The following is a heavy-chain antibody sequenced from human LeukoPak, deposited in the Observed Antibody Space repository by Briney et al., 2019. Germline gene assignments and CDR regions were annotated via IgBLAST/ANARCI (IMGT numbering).Heavy chain of an antibody. Sequence: PGGSLRLSCAASGFTFSSYGMHWVRQAPGKGLEWVAVISYDGSNKYYADSVKGRFTISRDNSKNTLYLQMNSLRAEDTAVYYCATDQSPYSSSWYSTGSQTDYWGQGTLVTVSS. CDR1: GFTFSSYG. CDR3: ATDQSPYSSSWYSTGSQTDY. J-gene: IGHJ4*02. CDR2: ISYDGSNK. V-gene: IGHV3-30*03. D-gene: IGHD6-13*01.